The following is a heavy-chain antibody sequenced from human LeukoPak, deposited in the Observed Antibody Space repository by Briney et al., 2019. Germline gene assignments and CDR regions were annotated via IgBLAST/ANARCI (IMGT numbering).Heavy chain of an antibody. CDR1: GYTFTSYD. J-gene: IGHJ4*02. Sequence: ASVKVSCKASGYTFTSYDINWVRQATGQGLEWMGWMNPNSGNTGYAQKFQGRVTMTRTTSISTAYMELRSLRSDDTAVYYCARDGGYCSSTSCPYDYWGQGTLVTVSS. CDR2: MNPNSGNT. V-gene: IGHV1-8*01. D-gene: IGHD2-2*01. CDR3: ARDGGYCSSTSCPYDY.